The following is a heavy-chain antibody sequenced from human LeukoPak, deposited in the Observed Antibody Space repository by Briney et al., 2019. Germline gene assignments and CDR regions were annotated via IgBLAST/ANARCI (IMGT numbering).Heavy chain of an antibody. D-gene: IGHD3-16*02. Sequence: GGSLRLSCAASGFSVSTNYMSWVRQAPGKGLEWVSLISYSGANSYYTDSVRGRFTISRDNSKDTLFLQMNSLRAEDTAIYYCARDMQLSTWGLGTTVTVSS. CDR3: ARDMQLST. CDR1: GFSVSTNY. V-gene: IGHV3-53*01. CDR2: ISYSGANS. J-gene: IGHJ3*01.